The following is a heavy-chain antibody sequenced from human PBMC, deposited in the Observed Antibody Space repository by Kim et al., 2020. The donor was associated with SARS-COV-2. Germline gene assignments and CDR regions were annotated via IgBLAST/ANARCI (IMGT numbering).Heavy chain of an antibody. Sequence: SETLSLTCTVSGGSISSYYWSWIRQPPGKGLEWIGYIYYSGSTNYNTSLKSRVTISVDTSKNQFSLKLSSVTAADTAVYYCAREVRARSHNYYYYGMDVWGQGTTVTVSS. CDR2: IYYSGST. V-gene: IGHV4-59*13. CDR1: GGSISSYY. J-gene: IGHJ6*02. D-gene: IGHD5-12*01. CDR3: AREVRARSHNYYYYGMDV.